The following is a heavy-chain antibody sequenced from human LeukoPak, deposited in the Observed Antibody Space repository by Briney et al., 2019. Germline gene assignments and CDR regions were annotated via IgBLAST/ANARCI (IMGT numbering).Heavy chain of an antibody. CDR2: FYARGNT. CDR1: GGSISNYY. D-gene: IGHD3-10*01. Sequence: SETLSLTCNVSGGSISNYYWNWIRQPAGKGLEWIGRFYARGNTNYNPSLKSRVTMSVDTSKNQFSLKLSSVTAADTAVYYCARDLIVPDAMTGSGSYSTDYWGQGTLATVSS. CDR3: ARDLIVPDAMTGSGSYSTDY. J-gene: IGHJ4*02. V-gene: IGHV4-4*07.